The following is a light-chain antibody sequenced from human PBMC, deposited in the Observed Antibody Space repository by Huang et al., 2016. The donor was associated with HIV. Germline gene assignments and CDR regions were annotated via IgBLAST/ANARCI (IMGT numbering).Light chain of an antibody. J-gene: IGKJ5*01. CDR1: QSVNSN. Sequence: EIVMTQSPATLSVSPGARATLSCRASQSVNSNLAWYQQKPGQAPRLLIHGASTRATGIPARFSGSGSGTEFTLTISSLQSEDFALYYCQQYNNWPPITFGQGTRLEIK. V-gene: IGKV3-15*01. CDR3: QQYNNWPPIT. CDR2: GAS.